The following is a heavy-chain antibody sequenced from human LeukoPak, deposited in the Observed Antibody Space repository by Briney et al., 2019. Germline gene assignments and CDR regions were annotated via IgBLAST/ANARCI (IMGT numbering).Heavy chain of an antibody. CDR2: VSESGDGT. Sequence: GGSRRLSCAASGFSFSSYAMSWVRQAPGKGLEWVSSVSESGDGTYYADSVMGRFIISRDNSRKTFHLQMDSLRADDTAIYYCAKGKVNHLGALDFWGQGTLVTVSS. V-gene: IGHV3-23*01. CDR1: GFSFSSYA. D-gene: IGHD1-26*01. J-gene: IGHJ4*02. CDR3: AKGKVNHLGALDF.